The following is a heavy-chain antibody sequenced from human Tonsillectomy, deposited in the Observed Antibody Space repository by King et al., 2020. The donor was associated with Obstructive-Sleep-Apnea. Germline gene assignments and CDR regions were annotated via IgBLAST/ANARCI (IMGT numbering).Heavy chain of an antibody. Sequence: QLQESGPGLVKPSETLSLTCTVSGYSISSGYYWGWIRQPPGKGLEWIGTIYHSGSTYYNPSLKSRVTISRDTSTNQISLKLSSVTAADTAVYYCARDRPSGSYSYWGQGTLVTVSS. CDR1: GYSISSGYY. CDR3: ARDRPSGSYSY. CDR2: IYHSGST. D-gene: IGHD1-26*01. J-gene: IGHJ4*02. V-gene: IGHV4-38-2*02.